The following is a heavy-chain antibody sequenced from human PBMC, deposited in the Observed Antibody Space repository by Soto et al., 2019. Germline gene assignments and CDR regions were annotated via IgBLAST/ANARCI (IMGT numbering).Heavy chain of an antibody. CDR1: GFTFSDYS. Sequence: PGGSLRLSCAASGFTFSDYSMNWVRQAPGKGLEWVSYITGSSDIIYYVDSVKGRFTVSRDNAKNSLYLQMNNLRDEDTAVYYCARTFGSGSYYYHYSDYWGQGTLVTVSS. V-gene: IGHV3-48*02. CDR3: ARTFGSGSYYYHYSDY. J-gene: IGHJ4*02. CDR2: ITGSSDII. D-gene: IGHD3-10*01.